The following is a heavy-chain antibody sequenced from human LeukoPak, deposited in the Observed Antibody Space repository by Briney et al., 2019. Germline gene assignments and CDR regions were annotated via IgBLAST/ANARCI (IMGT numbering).Heavy chain of an antibody. CDR3: ARAMDV. Sequence: GGSLRLSCAASGFTFSTYWMHWVRQAPGKGLEWVANIKQDGSEKYCVASVKGRFTISRDNAKNALYLQMNSLRAEDTAVYYCARAMDVWGQGTTVTVSS. CDR1: GFTFSTYW. V-gene: IGHV3-7*03. J-gene: IGHJ6*02. CDR2: IKQDGSEK.